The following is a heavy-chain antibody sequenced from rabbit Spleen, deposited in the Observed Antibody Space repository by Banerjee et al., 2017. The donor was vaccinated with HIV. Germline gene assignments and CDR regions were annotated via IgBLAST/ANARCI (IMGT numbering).Heavy chain of an antibody. CDR1: GFSFISGYY. CDR2: IAAGSAGTT. V-gene: IGHV1S40*01. CDR3: ARDVWIVVAGVNYGRDL. Sequence: QELVEYGGGLVKPGGTLPLTCTVSGFSFISGYYMCWVRQAPGKGLEWSACIAAGSAGTTYYANWAKGRFTISKTSSTTVTLQMTSLTAADTATYFCARDVWIVVAGVNYGRDLWGQGTLVTVS. J-gene: IGHJ6*01. D-gene: IGHD4-1*01.